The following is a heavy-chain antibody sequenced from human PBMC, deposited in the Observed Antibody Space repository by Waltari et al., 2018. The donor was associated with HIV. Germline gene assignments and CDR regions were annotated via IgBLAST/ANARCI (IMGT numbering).Heavy chain of an antibody. CDR1: GFTFRTAW. Sequence: EVQLVASGGGLVKPGGSLGRSCAASGFTFRTAWMSWVRQAPGKGLEWVGRIKSKSDGGTTYAAPVKGRFIISRKYSKTMLYLQMKSLNTEDTVVYYCRSSSDYGDPPVDYWGQGTLVTVSS. CDR3: RSSSDYGDPPVDY. V-gene: IGHV3-15*01. J-gene: IGHJ4*02. CDR2: IKSKSDGGTT. D-gene: IGHD4-17*01.